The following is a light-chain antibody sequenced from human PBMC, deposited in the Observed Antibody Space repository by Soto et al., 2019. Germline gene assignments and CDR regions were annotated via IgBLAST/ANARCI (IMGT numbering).Light chain of an antibody. CDR1: ENVNNN. J-gene: IGKJ2*01. Sequence: EILMTQSPATLSVSPGERATLSCRASENVNNNLAWYQQKPGQAPRLLIYGASTRATGIPARFSGSGSETEFTLTISSLQSEDFAVYYCQEYNSWPPYTLGQGTKVDIK. CDR3: QEYNSWPPYT. CDR2: GAS. V-gene: IGKV3-15*01.